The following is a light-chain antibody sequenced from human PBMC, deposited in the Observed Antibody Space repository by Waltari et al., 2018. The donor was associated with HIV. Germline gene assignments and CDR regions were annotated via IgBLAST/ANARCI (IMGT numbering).Light chain of an antibody. Sequence: QSALTQPASVSGSPGQSITISCTGTSSDVGGYNYVSWYQHHPGKVPKLMIYEVSNRPSGVSNRFSGSKSCNTASLTISGLQAEDEADYYCTSYTTSTTVIFGGGTKLTVL. CDR3: TSYTTSTTVI. CDR2: EVS. J-gene: IGLJ2*01. V-gene: IGLV2-14*01. CDR1: SSDVGGYNY.